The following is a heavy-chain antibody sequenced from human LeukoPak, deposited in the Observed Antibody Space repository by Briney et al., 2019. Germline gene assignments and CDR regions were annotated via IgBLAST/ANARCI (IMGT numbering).Heavy chain of an antibody. CDR1: GFTFSSYS. D-gene: IGHD4-23*01. J-gene: IGHJ3*02. V-gene: IGHV3-21*01. CDR2: ISSRSSYI. Sequence: PGGSLRLSCAASGFTFSSYSMNWVRQAPGKGLEWVSSISSRSSYIYYADSVKGRFTISRDNAKNSLYLQMNSLRAEDTAVYYCARSLYGVNYGDAFDIWGQGTMVTVSS. CDR3: ARSLYGVNYGDAFDI.